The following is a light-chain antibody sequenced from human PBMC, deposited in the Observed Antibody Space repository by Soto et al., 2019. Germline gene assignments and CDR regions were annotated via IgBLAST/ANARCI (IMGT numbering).Light chain of an antibody. V-gene: IGKV3-15*01. CDR2: GAS. J-gene: IGKJ4*02. CDR3: QQYNNWPPLT. CDR1: QSVSSN. Sequence: EIVMTQSPATLSVSPGERATLSCRASQSVSSNLAWYQQKPGQAPRLLIYGASTRAAGIPASFSGSGSGTEFTLTISSVQSEDVAVYYCQQYNNWPPLTFGGGTKVEIK.